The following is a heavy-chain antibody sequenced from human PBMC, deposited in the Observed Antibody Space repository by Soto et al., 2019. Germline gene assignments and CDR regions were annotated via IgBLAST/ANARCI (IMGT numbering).Heavy chain of an antibody. CDR1: GYTFTSYG. J-gene: IGHJ4*02. D-gene: IGHD2-2*01. CDR2: ISAYNGNT. V-gene: IGHV1-18*03. CDR3: ASSKEDCSSTSCYGDYFDY. Sequence: QVQLVQSGAEVKKPEASVKVSCKASGYTFTSYGISWVRQAPGQGLEWMGWISAYNGNTNYAQKLQGRVTMTTDTSTITAYMELRSLRSDDMAVYYCASSKEDCSSTSCYGDYFDYWGQGTLVTVSS.